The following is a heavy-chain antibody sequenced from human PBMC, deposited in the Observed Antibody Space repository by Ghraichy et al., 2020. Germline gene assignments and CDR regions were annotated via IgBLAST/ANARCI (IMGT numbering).Heavy chain of an antibody. J-gene: IGHJ6*02. D-gene: IGHD3-3*01. CDR1: GFTFSSYS. V-gene: IGHV3-48*02. CDR3: ATPYYNYWSGYLPAGGMDV. Sequence: ETLSLTCAASGFTFSSYSMNWVRQAPGKGLEWVSTIAATTGDIYYADSVKGRVTSSRDSAKNSLYLQLNSLRDEDTAVYYCATPYYNYWSGYLPAGGMDVWGQGTTVTVSS. CDR2: IAATTGDI.